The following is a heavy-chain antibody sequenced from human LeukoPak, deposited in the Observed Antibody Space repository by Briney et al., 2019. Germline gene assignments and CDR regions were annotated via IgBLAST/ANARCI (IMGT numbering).Heavy chain of an antibody. CDR3: ARVTLFRGAQIDS. J-gene: IGHJ4*02. D-gene: IGHD3-10*01. Sequence: SETLSLTCTVSGGSISRDYWSWIRQPPGKGLEWIGYIDYAGRTNYNPSLKSRVTISVDTSKNQFSLNLSTVTAADTAVYFCARVTLFRGAQIDSWGQGTLVTVSS. V-gene: IGHV4-59*08. CDR2: IDYAGRT. CDR1: GGSISRDY.